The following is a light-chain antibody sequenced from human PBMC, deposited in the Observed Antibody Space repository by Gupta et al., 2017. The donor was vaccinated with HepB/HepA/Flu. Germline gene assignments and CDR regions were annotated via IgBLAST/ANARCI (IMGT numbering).Light chain of an antibody. J-gene: IGKJ5*01. CDR2: KIS. Sequence: IVMTQTPLSSPVTLGQPASTSCRSSQSLVPNNGNTYLSWLQQRPGQPPRLLIYKISSRFSGVPDRFSGSGAGTDFTLKISRVEAEDAGIYYCMQATQFPVTFGQGTRLEI. V-gene: IGKV2-24*01. CDR1: QSLVPNNGNTY. CDR3: MQATQFPVT.